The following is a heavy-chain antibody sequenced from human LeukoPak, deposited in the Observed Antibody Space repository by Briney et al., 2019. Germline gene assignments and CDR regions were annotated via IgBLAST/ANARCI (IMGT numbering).Heavy chain of an antibody. V-gene: IGHV1-2*02. CDR3: ARDSVMVRGVIKSHWFDP. CDR2: INPNSGGT. Sequence: ASVKVSCKASGYTFTGYYIHWVRQAPGQGLEWMGWINPNSGGTNYAQKFQGRVTMTRDTSISTAYMELSRLRSDDTAVYYRARDSVMVRGVIKSHWFDPWGQGTLVTVSS. D-gene: IGHD3-10*01. J-gene: IGHJ5*02. CDR1: GYTFTGYY.